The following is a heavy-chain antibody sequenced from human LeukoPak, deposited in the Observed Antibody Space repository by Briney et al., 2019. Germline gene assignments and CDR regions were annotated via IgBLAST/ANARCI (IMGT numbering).Heavy chain of an antibody. Sequence: PSETLSLTCTVSGGSISSYYWSWIRQPAGKGLEWIGRIYTSGSTNYNPSLKSRVTMSVDTSKNQFSLKLSSVTAADTAVYYCARVGPYYDFWSGYYTGRSEYYFDYWGQGTLVTVSS. CDR3: ARVGPYYDFWSGYYTGRSEYYFDY. J-gene: IGHJ4*02. CDR1: GGSISSYY. V-gene: IGHV4-4*07. CDR2: IYTSGST. D-gene: IGHD3-3*01.